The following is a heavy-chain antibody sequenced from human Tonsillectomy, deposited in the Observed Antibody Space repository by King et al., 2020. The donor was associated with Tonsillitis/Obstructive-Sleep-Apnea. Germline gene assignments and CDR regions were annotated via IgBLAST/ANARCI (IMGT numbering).Heavy chain of an antibody. V-gene: IGHV3-30*04. D-gene: IGHD5-24*01. CDR1: GFTFISYA. J-gene: IGHJ4*02. Sequence: QLVQSGGGVVQPGRSLRLSCAASGFTFISYAMHWVRQAPGKGLEWVAVISYDGSNKYYADSVKGRFTISRDNSTNTLYLQMNSLRAEDTAVYYCARADDYKLDYWGQGTLVTVSS. CDR2: ISYDGSNK. CDR3: ARADDYKLDY.